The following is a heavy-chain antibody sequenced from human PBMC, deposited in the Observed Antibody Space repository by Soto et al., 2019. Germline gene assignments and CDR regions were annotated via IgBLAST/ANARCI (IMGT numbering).Heavy chain of an antibody. CDR1: GFIFKMYW. CDR3: TRGPRPISTGTGAY. J-gene: IGHJ4*02. D-gene: IGHD3-10*01. CDR2: IYNDGTYS. Sequence: GGSLRLSCAASGFIFKMYWMHWVRQSPGKGLVWISRIYNDGTYSDYADSVRGRFTISGDNVNDTLYLQMNNLRAEDSGLYYCTRGPRPISTGTGAYWGQGTQVTVSS. V-gene: IGHV3-74*01.